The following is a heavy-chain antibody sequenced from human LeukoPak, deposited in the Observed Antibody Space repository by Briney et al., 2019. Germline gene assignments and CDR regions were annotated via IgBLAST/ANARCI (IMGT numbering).Heavy chain of an antibody. D-gene: IGHD6-13*01. CDR1: GFTFSAYT. Sequence: GGSLRLSCAASGFTFSAYTMNWVSQAPGKGLEWVSSISTGSTYIYYADSVKGRFTISRDNTKNSLYLQMNTLRAEDTALYYCARDYSTYDYWGQGTLVTVSS. J-gene: IGHJ4*02. CDR3: ARDYSTYDY. V-gene: IGHV3-21*01. CDR2: ISTGSTYI.